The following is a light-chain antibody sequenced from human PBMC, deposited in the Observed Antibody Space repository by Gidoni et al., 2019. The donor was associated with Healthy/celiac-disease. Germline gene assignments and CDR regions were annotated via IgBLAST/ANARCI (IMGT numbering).Light chain of an antibody. CDR2: DDT. CDR1: NIGRKS. Sequence: SYVLTQPPSVSVAPGKTARITCGGNNIGRKSVHWYQQKPGPAPVLVVYDDTDRPSGIPERFSGSNSGTTATLTISRVEAGDEADYYCQVWYSSSDHVVFGGGTKLTVL. CDR3: QVWYSSSDHVV. J-gene: IGLJ2*01. V-gene: IGLV3-21*03.